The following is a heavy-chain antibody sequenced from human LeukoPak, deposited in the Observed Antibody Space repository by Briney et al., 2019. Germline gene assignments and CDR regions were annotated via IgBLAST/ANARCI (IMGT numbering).Heavy chain of an antibody. V-gene: IGHV3-21*01. J-gene: IGHJ6*03. CDR2: ISSSSSYI. CDR3: AREGREGGSSYYYYYMDV. Sequence: GGSLRLSCAASGFTFSSYEMNWVRQAPGKGLEWVSSISSSSSYIYYADSVKGRFTISRDNAKNSLYLQMNSLRAEDTAVYYCAREGREGGSSYYYYYMDVWGTGTTVTVSS. CDR1: GFTFSSYE. D-gene: IGHD2-15*01.